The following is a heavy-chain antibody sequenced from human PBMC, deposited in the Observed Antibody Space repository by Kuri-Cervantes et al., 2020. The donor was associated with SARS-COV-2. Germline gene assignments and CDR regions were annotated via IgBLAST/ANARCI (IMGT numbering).Heavy chain of an antibody. Sequence: ASVKVSCKASVYTFTGYYMHWVRQAPGQGLEWMGWINPNSGGTNYAQKFQGRVTMTRDTSISTAYMELSRLRSDDTAVYYCARDRGYDILTGYYSFDYWGQGTLVTVSS. D-gene: IGHD3-9*01. V-gene: IGHV1-2*02. CDR3: ARDRGYDILTGYYSFDY. J-gene: IGHJ4*02. CDR2: INPNSGGT. CDR1: VYTFTGYY.